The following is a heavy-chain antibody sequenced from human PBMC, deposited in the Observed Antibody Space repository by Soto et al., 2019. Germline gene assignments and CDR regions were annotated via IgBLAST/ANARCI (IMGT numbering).Heavy chain of an antibody. CDR2: IRSKVNSYAT. J-gene: IGHJ4*02. CDR3: ASALVDTAMAFYY. Sequence: EVQLVESGGGLVQPGGSLKLSCAASGFTFSGSAMYWVRQASGKGLEWVGSIRSKVNSYATAYGASVRGRFTIPRDDSENTAYLEMNSLKTEDTAIYYCASALVDTAMAFYYWGQGTLVTVSS. D-gene: IGHD5-18*01. V-gene: IGHV3-73*02. CDR1: GFTFSGSA.